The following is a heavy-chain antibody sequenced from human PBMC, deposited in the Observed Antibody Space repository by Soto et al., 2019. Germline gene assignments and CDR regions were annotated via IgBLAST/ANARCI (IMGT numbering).Heavy chain of an antibody. CDR1: GGSISSGGYY. Sequence: SETLSLTCTVSGGSISSGGYYWSWIRQHPGKGLEWIGYIYYSGSTYYNPSLKSRVTISVDTSKNQFSLKLSSVTAAGTAVYYCASSQFDILKRSWFDPWGQGTLVTVSS. J-gene: IGHJ5*02. V-gene: IGHV4-31*03. CDR2: IYYSGST. CDR3: ASSQFDILKRSWFDP. D-gene: IGHD3-9*01.